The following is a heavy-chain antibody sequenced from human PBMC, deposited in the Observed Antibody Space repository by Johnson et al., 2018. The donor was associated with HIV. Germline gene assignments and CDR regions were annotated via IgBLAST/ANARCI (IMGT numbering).Heavy chain of an antibody. Sequence: QVQLMESGGGVVQPGRSLRLSCAASGFTFSSYAMHWVRQAPGKGLEWVAVISYDGSNKYYADSVKGRFTISRDNAKNSLYLQMNSLRAEDTAVYYCERGSSTNAGADAFDIWGQGTMVTVSS. CDR1: GFTFSSYA. CDR3: ERGSSTNAGADAFDI. J-gene: IGHJ3*02. D-gene: IGHD2-8*01. V-gene: IGHV3-30*04. CDR2: ISYDGSNK.